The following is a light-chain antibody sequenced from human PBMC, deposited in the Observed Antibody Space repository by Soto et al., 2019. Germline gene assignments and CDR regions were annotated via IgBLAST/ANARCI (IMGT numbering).Light chain of an antibody. CDR1: SSDVGGYNY. J-gene: IGLJ2*01. CDR3: SSYAGSKTL. CDR2: EVS. V-gene: IGLV2-8*01. Sequence: QSALTQPPSASGSPGQSVTISCTGTSSDVGGYNYVSWYQQHPGKAPKLMIYEVSKRPSGVPDRFSGSKSGNTASLTVSGLQAEDDADYYCSSYAGSKTLFGGGTQLTVL.